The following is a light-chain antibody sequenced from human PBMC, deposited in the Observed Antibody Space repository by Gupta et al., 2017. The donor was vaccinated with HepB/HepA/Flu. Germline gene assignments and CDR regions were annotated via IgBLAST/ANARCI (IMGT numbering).Light chain of an antibody. CDR2: RVS. CDR3: VQGSHCPLT. CDR1: QSLTYSDGNTF. V-gene: IGKV2-30*01. Sequence: DVVMTTSTLFLPVTLGQTASISCRSCQSLTYSDGNTFVHWLHQRPGQSPRRLNYRVSNRDARVPDRFRSSGSGADFTTKISRGEAEDVGIYYYVQGSHCPLTFGGGTRVEIK. J-gene: IGKJ4*01.